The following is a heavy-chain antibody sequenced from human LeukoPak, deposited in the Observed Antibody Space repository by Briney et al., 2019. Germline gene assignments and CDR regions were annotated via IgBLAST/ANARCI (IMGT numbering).Heavy chain of an antibody. D-gene: IGHD1-1*01. Sequence: SGTLSLTCTISGGSISSYYWNWIRQPAEKGLEWIGRIYTSGSTNYNPSLKSRVTMSVDTSKNQSSLKLSSVTAADTAVYYCAPQLGIMRAFDYWGQGTLVTVSS. CDR2: IYTSGST. CDR1: GGSISSYY. CDR3: APQLGIMRAFDY. V-gene: IGHV4-4*07. J-gene: IGHJ4*02.